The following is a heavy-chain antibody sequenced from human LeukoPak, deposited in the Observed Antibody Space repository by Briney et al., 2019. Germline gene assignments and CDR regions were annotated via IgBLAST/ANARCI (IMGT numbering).Heavy chain of an antibody. Sequence: PGGSLRLSCAASGFTFSSYGMHWVRQAPGKGLEWVAVISYDGSNKYCADSVKGRFTISRDNSKNTLYLQMNSLRAEDTAVYYCAKNMIFVGFDYWGQGTLVTVSS. CDR2: ISYDGSNK. V-gene: IGHV3-30*18. J-gene: IGHJ4*02. CDR3: AKNMIFVGFDY. D-gene: IGHD3/OR15-3a*01. CDR1: GFTFSSYG.